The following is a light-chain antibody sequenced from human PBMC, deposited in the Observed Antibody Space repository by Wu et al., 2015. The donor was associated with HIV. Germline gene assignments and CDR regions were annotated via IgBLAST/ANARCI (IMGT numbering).Light chain of an antibody. CDR1: QSIKNY. Sequence: DIQMTQSPSSLSASVGDRVTITCRASQSIKNYLNWYQQRPGKGPMLLIYAASSLKSGVPSRFSGSGSGTDFTLTISSLEPDDFATYYCQQSYSTPPYSFGQGTKLEIK. J-gene: IGKJ2*03. CDR2: AAS. CDR3: QQSYSTPPYS. V-gene: IGKV1-39*01.